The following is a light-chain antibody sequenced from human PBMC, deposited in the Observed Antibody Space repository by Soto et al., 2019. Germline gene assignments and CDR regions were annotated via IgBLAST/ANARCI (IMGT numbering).Light chain of an antibody. CDR2: DVS. Sequence: QSALTQPASVSGSPGQSITISCTGTSSDVGGYNSVSWYQHHPGKAPKLMIYDVSNRSSGVSSRFSGSKSDNTASLTISGLQAEDEAHYYCKSYTSRSTYVFGTGTKLTVL. J-gene: IGLJ1*01. CDR1: SSDVGGYNS. V-gene: IGLV2-14*03. CDR3: KSYTSRSTYV.